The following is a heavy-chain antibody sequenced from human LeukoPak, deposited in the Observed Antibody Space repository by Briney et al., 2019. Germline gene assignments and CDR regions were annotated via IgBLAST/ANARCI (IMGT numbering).Heavy chain of an antibody. CDR3: ARGVTQWLPTKN. Sequence: ASVKVSCKASGGTFSSYAISWVRQAPGQGLEWMGRIIPIFGIANYAQKFQGRVTITADKSTSTAYMELSSLRSEDTAVYYCARGVTQWLPTKNWGQGTLVTVSS. D-gene: IGHD3-22*01. CDR1: GGTFSSYA. CDR2: IIPIFGIA. J-gene: IGHJ4*02. V-gene: IGHV1-69*04.